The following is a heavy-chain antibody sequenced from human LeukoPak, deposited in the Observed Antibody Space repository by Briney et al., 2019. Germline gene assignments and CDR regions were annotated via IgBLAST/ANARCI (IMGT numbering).Heavy chain of an antibody. CDR1: GGSISSYY. Sequence: SETLSLTCTVSGGSISSYYWSWIRQPPGKGLEWIGYIYYSGSTYYNPSLKSRVTISVDTSKNQFSLKLSSVTAADTAVYYCAREGYDFRSGYYDYWGQGTLVTVSS. J-gene: IGHJ4*02. CDR3: AREGYDFRSGYYDY. V-gene: IGHV4-30-4*01. CDR2: IYYSGST. D-gene: IGHD3-3*01.